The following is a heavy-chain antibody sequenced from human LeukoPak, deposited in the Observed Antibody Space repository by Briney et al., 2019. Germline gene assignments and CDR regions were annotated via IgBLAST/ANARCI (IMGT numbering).Heavy chain of an antibody. D-gene: IGHD3-10*01. Sequence: GGSLRLSCAASGFTFSNYGMHWVRQAPGKGLEWVAVIWYVGTNKFYADSVKGRFTISRDNSRSTLYLQMDTLRAEDTAVYYCAKGDGSNNYYMDVWGKGTTVTVSS. CDR1: GFTFSNYG. CDR3: AKGDGSNNYYMDV. J-gene: IGHJ6*03. V-gene: IGHV3-33*06. CDR2: IWYVGTNK.